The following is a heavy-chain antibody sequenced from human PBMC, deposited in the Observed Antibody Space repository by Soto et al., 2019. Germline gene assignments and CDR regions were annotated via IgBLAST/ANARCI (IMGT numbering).Heavy chain of an antibody. V-gene: IGHV3-33*01. D-gene: IGHD1-26*01. CDR2: IWYDGSNK. J-gene: IGHJ6*02. CDR3: ARDLGSYFGGGYYYVMDV. CDR1: GFTFSSYG. Sequence: QVQLVESGGGVVQPGRSLRLSCAASGFTFSSYGMHWVRQAPGKGLEWVAVIWYDGSNKYYADSVKGRFTISRDNSKNTLYLQMHRLRAEDTAVYYCARDLGSYFGGGYYYVMDVWGQGTTVTGSS.